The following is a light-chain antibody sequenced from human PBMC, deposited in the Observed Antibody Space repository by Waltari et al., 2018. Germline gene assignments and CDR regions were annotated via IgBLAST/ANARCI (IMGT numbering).Light chain of an antibody. J-gene: IGKJ2*01. Sequence: DVVLNQSPLFLPVTLGPPASMSCRSSQSPVHSDGNTYLKWFHQRPGRSPRRLIYKIARRESVVPDRFSGSGSGTHFTLKISRVEAEYVGVYYCMQGSHWPWTFGQGTKLEI. CDR2: KIA. V-gene: IGKV2-30*02. CDR1: QSPVHSDGNTY. CDR3: MQGSHWPWT.